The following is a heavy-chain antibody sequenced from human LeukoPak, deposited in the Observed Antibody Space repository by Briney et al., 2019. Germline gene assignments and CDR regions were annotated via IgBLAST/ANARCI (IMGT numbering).Heavy chain of an antibody. CDR1: GGTFSSYA. D-gene: IGHD3-10*01. CDR2: IIPILDIA. CDR3: ARHGYYGSGRQAAFDI. Sequence: SVKVSCKASGGTFSSYAISWVRQAPGQGLEWMGRIIPILDIANYAQKFQGRVTITADKSTSTAYMELSSLRSEDTAVYYCARHGYYGSGRQAAFDIWGQGTMVTVSS. J-gene: IGHJ3*02. V-gene: IGHV1-69*04.